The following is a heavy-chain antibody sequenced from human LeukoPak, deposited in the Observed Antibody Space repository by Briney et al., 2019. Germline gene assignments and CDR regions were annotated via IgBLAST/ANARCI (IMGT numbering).Heavy chain of an antibody. J-gene: IGHJ4*02. CDR2: IYHSGST. CDR3: ARDGASEYYDFWSGYYSVFDY. D-gene: IGHD3-3*01. V-gene: IGHV4-38-2*02. Sequence: PSGTLSLTCTVSGYSISSGYYWGWIRQPPGKGLEWIGSIYHSGSTYYNPSLKSRVTISVDTSKNQFSLKLSSVTAADTAVYYCARDGASEYYDFWSGYYSVFDYWGQGTLVTVSS. CDR1: GYSISSGYY.